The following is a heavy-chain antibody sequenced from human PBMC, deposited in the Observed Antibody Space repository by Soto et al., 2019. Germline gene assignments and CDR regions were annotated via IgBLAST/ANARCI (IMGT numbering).Heavy chain of an antibody. Sequence: PGGSLRLSCAASGFTFSSYAMSWVRQAPGKGLEWVSAISGSGGSTYYADSVKGRFTISRDNSKNTLYLQMNSLRAEDTAVYYCCNFASPMLGAFDIWGQGTMVTVSS. J-gene: IGHJ3*02. CDR1: GFTFSSYA. V-gene: IGHV3-23*01. CDR3: CNFASPMLGAFDI. D-gene: IGHD3-10*02. CDR2: ISGSGGST.